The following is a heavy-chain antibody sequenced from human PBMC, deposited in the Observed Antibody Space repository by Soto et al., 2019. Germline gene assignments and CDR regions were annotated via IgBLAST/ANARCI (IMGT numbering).Heavy chain of an antibody. J-gene: IGHJ4*02. D-gene: IGHD2-2*01. CDR3: ARDCITTSCYPFDY. CDR2: IIPIFEKA. CDR1: GGTFSSYA. Sequence: QVQLVQSGAEVKKPGSSVKVSCKASGGTFSSYAISWVRQAPGQGLEWLGVIIPIFEKANYAQKFQGRVTITADESTRKAYMYLSSLRSEDTAVYYCARDCITTSCYPFDYWGQGTLVTVSS. V-gene: IGHV1-69*12.